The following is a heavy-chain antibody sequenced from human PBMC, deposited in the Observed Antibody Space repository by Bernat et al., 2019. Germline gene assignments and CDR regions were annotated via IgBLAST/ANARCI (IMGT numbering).Heavy chain of an antibody. CDR1: GFPVDTYC. J-gene: IGHJ4*02. Sequence: EVKLVESGGGVVQTGGSLRLSCAASGFPVDTYCMHWVRQVPGKGLLWLSRISIDGTNKYYEDSVKGRFTISKDNAKNTLSLQMNSLRVDDTAVYYCLGGSGAHGAFDHWGQGALVTVSS. CDR2: ISIDGTNK. V-gene: IGHV3-74*01. D-gene: IGHD1-26*01. CDR3: LGGSGAHGAFDH.